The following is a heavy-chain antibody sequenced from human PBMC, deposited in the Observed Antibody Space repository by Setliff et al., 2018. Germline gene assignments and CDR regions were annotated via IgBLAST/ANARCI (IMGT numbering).Heavy chain of an antibody. CDR2: ISHTGSI. Sequence: SETLSLTCTVSGYSISSGYIWGWIRQPPGKGLEWVGNISHTGSISYNPSLKSRLTISRDTSKNQVSLKLNSVTATDTAVYYCARDLGHGGDSDYWGQGVLVTVS. D-gene: IGHD2-21*02. CDR3: ARDLGHGGDSDY. J-gene: IGHJ4*02. V-gene: IGHV4-38-2*02. CDR1: GYSISSGYI.